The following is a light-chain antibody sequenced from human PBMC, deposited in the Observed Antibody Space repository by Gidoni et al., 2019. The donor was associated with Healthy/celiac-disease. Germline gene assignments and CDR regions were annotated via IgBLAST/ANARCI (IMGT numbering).Light chain of an antibody. Sequence: QSALTQPASVSGSPGQSITISCTGTSSDVGGYNYVSWYQQHPGKAPKLMIYDVSNRPSGVSNRFSGYKSGNTASLTISGLQDEDEADYYCSSYTSSSTPYVVFGGGTKLTVL. CDR3: SSYTSSSTPYVV. CDR1: SSDVGGYNY. CDR2: DVS. V-gene: IGLV2-14*03. J-gene: IGLJ2*01.